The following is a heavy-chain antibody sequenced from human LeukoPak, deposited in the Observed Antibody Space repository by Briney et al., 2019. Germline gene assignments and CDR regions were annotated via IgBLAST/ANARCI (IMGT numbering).Heavy chain of an antibody. Sequence: GGSLRLSCAASGFTFSSYSMNWVRQAPGKGLEWVSSISSSSYIYYADSVKGRFTISRDNAKNSLYLQMNSLRAEDTAVYYCARDRDGRDFDYWGQGTLVTVSS. CDR3: ARDRDGRDFDY. D-gene: IGHD1-26*01. CDR1: GFTFSSYS. V-gene: IGHV3-21*01. CDR2: ISSSSYI. J-gene: IGHJ4*02.